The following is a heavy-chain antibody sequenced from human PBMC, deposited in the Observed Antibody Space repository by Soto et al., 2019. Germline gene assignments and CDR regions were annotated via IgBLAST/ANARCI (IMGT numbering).Heavy chain of an antibody. J-gene: IGHJ1*01. CDR1: GFTFSSYS. CDR2: ISSSSRHI. V-gene: IGHV3-21*01. D-gene: IGHD1-26*01. Sequence: ESVGGLVKPGGSLTLSCAASGFTFSSYSMNWVRQAPGKGLEWVSSISSSSRHIYYADSVKGRFTISRDNAKNSLYLQMNSLRAEDTAMYFCARDPSDLWEPDQYFPHWGQGTLVAVSS. CDR3: ARDPSDLWEPDQYFPH.